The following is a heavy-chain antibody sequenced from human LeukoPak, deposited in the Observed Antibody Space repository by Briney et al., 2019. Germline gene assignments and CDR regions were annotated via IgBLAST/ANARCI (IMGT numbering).Heavy chain of an antibody. CDR3: ARLGYCSGGSCYSQTRPKKYYFDY. D-gene: IGHD2-15*01. Sequence: SETLSLTCTVSGGSISSSSYYWGWIRQPPGKGLEWIGSIYYSGSTYYNPSLKSRVTISVDTSKNQFSLKLSSVTAADTAVYYCARLGYCSGGSCYSQTRPKKYYFDYWGQGTLVTVSS. CDR2: IYYSGST. J-gene: IGHJ4*02. V-gene: IGHV4-39*07. CDR1: GGSISSSSYY.